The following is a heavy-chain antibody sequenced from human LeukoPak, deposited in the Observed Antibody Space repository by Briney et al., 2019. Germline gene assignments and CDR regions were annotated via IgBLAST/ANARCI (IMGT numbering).Heavy chain of an antibody. CDR1: RYTFTGYY. CDR3: ARGGPVDPPPRTCDY. CDR2: INPNSGGT. V-gene: IGHV1-2*06. D-gene: IGHD4-23*01. J-gene: IGHJ4*02. Sequence: ASVKVSCKASRYTFTGYYMHWVRQAPGQGLEWMGRINPNSGGTNYAQKFQGRVTMTRDTSISTAYMEPSRLRSYATAVYYCARGGPVDPPPRTCDYWGQGTLVTVSS.